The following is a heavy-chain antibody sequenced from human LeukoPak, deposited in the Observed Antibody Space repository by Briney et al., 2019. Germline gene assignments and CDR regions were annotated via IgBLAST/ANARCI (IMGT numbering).Heavy chain of an antibody. J-gene: IGHJ6*02. V-gene: IGHV1-18*01. CDR2: ISAYNGNT. D-gene: IGHD1-14*01. CDR3: ARDSGSRPSYYYYGMDV. CDR1: GYTFTSYG. Sequence: EASVKVSCKASGYTFTSYGISWVRQAPGQGLEWMGWISAYNGNTNYAQKPQGRVTMTTDTSTSTAYMELRSLRSDDTAVYYCARDSGSRPSYYYYGMDVWGQGTTVTVSS.